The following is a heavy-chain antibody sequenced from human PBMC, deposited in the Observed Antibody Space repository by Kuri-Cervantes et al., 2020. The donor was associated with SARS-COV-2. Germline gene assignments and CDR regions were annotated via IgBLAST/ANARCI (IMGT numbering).Heavy chain of an antibody. V-gene: IGHV3-30-3*01. J-gene: IGHJ6*02. CDR2: ISYDGSNK. D-gene: IGHD4-11*01. CDR3: ARCAFTDYSNYYYYYYYGMDV. CDR1: GFTFSSYA. Sequence: LSLTCAASGFTFSSYAMHWVRQAPGKGLEWVAVISYDGSNKYYADSVKGRFTISRDNSKNTLYLQMNSLRAEDTAVYYCARCAFTDYSNYYYYYYYGMDVWGQGTTVTVSS.